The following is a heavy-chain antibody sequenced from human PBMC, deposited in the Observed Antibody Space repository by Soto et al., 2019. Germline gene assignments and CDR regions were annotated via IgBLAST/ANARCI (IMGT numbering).Heavy chain of an antibody. J-gene: IGHJ4*02. Sequence: PSETLSLTCDVSGDSLNSGAYYWTWIRQSPGRGLEWIGHICHTGSTNYNPSLRSRLTISLDTSKNHFSLTLRSVNAVDTGVYYCAGSWGGDGYSHWDQGTLVTVSS. CDR3: AGSWGGDGYSH. D-gene: IGHD2-15*01. CDR2: ICHTGST. CDR1: GDSLNSGAYY. V-gene: IGHV4-61*03.